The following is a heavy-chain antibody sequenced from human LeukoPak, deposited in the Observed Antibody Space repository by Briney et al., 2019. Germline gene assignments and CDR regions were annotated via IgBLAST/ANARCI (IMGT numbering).Heavy chain of an antibody. D-gene: IGHD6-13*01. CDR3: ARLLAAAKTDYFDY. Sequence: WVRQPPGKGLEWVGSIDYGGTTYYKPSLKSRVTISVDTSKNQFSLKLSSVTAADTAVYYCARLLAAAKTDYFDYWGQGTLVTVSS. J-gene: IGHJ4*02. V-gene: IGHV4-39*01. CDR2: IDYGGTT.